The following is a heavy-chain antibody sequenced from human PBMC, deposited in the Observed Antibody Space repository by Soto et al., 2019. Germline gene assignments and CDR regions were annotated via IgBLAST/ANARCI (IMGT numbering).Heavy chain of an antibody. CDR2: IYHSGTT. J-gene: IGHJ4*02. CDR3: VRMSVVGYFDY. CDR1: GASITGSDW. V-gene: IGHV4-4*02. D-gene: IGHD3-22*01. Sequence: QVHLQESGPGLVKPSGTLSLTCTVSGASITGSDWWSWVRQTPEKGLEWIGEIYHSGTTNYHPSLKSRVTISQDKSKNQFSLNLTSVTAADTAVYSCVRMSVVGYFDYWGRRSLVTVSS.